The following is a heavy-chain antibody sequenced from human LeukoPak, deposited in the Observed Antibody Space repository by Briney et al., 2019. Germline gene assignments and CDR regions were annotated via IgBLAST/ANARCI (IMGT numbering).Heavy chain of an antibody. Sequence: ASVKVSCKASGYTFTGQYIHWVRQAPGQGLEWMGWINPNSGGTNYAQKFQARVTMTRDTSISTAYMELSSLRSEDTAVYYCATLMMVTGFFDYWGQGTLVTVSS. V-gene: IGHV1-2*02. CDR2: INPNSGGT. J-gene: IGHJ4*02. CDR1: GYTFTGQY. D-gene: IGHD5-18*01. CDR3: ATLMMVTGFFDY.